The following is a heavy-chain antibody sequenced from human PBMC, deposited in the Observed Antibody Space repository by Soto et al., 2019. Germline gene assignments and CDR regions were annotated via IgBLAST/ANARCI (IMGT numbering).Heavy chain of an antibody. J-gene: IGHJ4*02. CDR2: FNPILSMS. CDR1: GDTFNFYT. V-gene: IGHV1-69*02. Sequence: QVQLVQSGSDVKKAGSSVKVSCKASGDTFNFYTINWVRQAPGLGLEWMGRFNPILSMSNYAQKFECRVTITADKSTNTAYMELSRLRVEDTAMYYCVTSYGSGYRAFDFWGQGALVTVSS. D-gene: IGHD3-10*01. CDR3: VTSYGSGYRAFDF.